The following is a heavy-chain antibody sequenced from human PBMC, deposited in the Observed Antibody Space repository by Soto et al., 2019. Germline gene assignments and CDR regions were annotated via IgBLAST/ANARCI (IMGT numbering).Heavy chain of an antibody. CDR1: GFTVSSNY. CDR3: ARDVETGTEAGFDY. J-gene: IGHJ4*02. V-gene: IGHV3-53*01. D-gene: IGHD7-27*01. CDR2: IYSSGST. Sequence: GGSLRLSCAASGFTVSSNYMSWVRQAPGKGLEWVSVIYSSGSTYYADSVKGRFTISRDNSKNTLYLQMNSMRAEDTAVYYCARDVETGTEAGFDYWGQGTLVTVSS.